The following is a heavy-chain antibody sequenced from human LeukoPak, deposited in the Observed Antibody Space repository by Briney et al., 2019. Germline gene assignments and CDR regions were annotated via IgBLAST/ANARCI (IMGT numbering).Heavy chain of an antibody. CDR1: GFPFSDYA. D-gene: IGHD4/OR15-4a*01. V-gene: IGHV3-23*03. CDR2: IYSGGST. CDR3: AKARGDYGQPFDY. J-gene: IGHJ4*02. Sequence: GGSLRLSCAASGFPFSDYAMGWVRQAPGKGLEWVSVIYSGGSTYYADSVKGRFAISRDNSKNTLSLQMNSLRAEDAAVYYCAKARGDYGQPFDYWGQGTLVTVSS.